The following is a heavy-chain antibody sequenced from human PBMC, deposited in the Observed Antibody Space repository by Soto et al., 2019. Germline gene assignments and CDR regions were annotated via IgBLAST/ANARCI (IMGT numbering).Heavy chain of an antibody. CDR2: INTDGSST. CDR3: ARNLYTMVRGGDV. Sequence: GGSLRLSCAASGFTFSSYWMHWVRQGPGKGLVWVSRINTDGSSTSYADSVKGRFTISRDNAKNTLYLQMNSLRAEDTAVYYCARNLYTMVRGGDVWGKGTTVTVSS. D-gene: IGHD3-10*01. CDR1: GFTFSSYW. V-gene: IGHV3-74*01. J-gene: IGHJ6*04.